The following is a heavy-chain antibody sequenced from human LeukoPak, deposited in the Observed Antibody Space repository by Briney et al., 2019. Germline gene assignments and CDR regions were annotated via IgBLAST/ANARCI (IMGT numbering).Heavy chain of an antibody. CDR2: IYYSGST. J-gene: IGHJ6*02. Sequence: SETLSLTCTVSGGSISSYYWSWIRQPPGKGLEWIGYIYYSGSTNYNPSLKSRVTISVDTSKNQFSLKLSSVTAADTAVYYCAVSDHYYGMDVWGQGTTVTVSS. CDR1: GGSISSYY. V-gene: IGHV4-59*08. D-gene: IGHD2/OR15-2a*01. CDR3: AVSDHYYGMDV.